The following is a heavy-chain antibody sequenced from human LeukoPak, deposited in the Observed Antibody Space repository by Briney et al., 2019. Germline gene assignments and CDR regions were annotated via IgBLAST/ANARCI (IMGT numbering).Heavy chain of an antibody. CDR2: ISSSSSYI. D-gene: IGHD5-18*01. CDR1: GFTFSSYS. Sequence: KTGGSLRLSCAASGFTFSSYSMNWVRQAPGKGLEWASSISSSSSYIYYADSVKGRFTISRDNAKNSLYLQMNSLRAEDTAVYYCARDRIQLWNDAFDIWGQGTMVTVSS. V-gene: IGHV3-21*01. J-gene: IGHJ3*02. CDR3: ARDRIQLWNDAFDI.